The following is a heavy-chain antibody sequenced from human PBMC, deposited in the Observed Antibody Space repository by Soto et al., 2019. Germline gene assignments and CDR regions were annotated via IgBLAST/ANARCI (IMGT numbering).Heavy chain of an antibody. CDR3: ARSRGSYYTNFVS. D-gene: IGHD3-10*01. CDR2: VIPILGAS. V-gene: IGHV1-69*08. Sequence: QVQLVQSGAEVKKPGSSVKVSCKASADTFTGYTVTWVRQAPGQGLEWVGRVIPILGASNFAQKFQGRVTISADKSADTAYMVLTGLTSEDTAVYYCARSRGSYYTNFVSWGQGTLVTVSS. J-gene: IGHJ4*02. CDR1: ADTFTGYT.